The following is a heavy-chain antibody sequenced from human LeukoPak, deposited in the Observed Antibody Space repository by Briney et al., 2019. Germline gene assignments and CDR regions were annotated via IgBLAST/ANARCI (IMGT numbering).Heavy chain of an antibody. CDR1: GGSFSGYY. V-gene: IGHV4-34*01. CDR3: ARGGDYGDLRYFDY. CDR2: IDHSGST. Sequence: SETLSLTCAVYGGSFSGYYWSWIRQPPGKGLEWIGEIDHSGSTNYNPSLKSRVTISVDTSKNQFSLKLSSVTAADTAVYYCARGGDYGDLRYFDYWGQGTLVTVSS. J-gene: IGHJ4*02. D-gene: IGHD4-17*01.